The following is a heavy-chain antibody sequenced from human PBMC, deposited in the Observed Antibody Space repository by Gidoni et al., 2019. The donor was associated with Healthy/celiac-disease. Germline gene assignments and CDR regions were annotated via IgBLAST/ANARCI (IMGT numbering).Heavy chain of an antibody. J-gene: IGHJ4*02. Sequence: EVQLLESGGGLVQPGGSLRLACAASGFTVSSYAMSWVRQAPGKGLALVSAISGRGGSTYYAHSVKGRFTISRDHSKNTLYLPMNSLSAEDTAVYYCAKEAVAGTVFYFDYWGQGTLVTVSS. CDR3: AKEAVAGTVFYFDY. V-gene: IGHV3-23*01. CDR1: GFTVSSYA. D-gene: IGHD6-19*01. CDR2: ISGRGGST.